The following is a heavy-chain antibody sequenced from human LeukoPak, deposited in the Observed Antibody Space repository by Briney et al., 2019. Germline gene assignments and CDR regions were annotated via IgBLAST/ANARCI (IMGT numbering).Heavy chain of an antibody. V-gene: IGHV1-8*01. J-gene: IGHJ3*02. D-gene: IGHD3-22*01. CDR3: AGSSGYYYVGTPDAFDI. CDR1: GYTFTSYD. CDR2: MNPNSGNT. Sequence: EASVKVSCKASGYTFTSYDINWVRQATGQGLEWMGWMNPNSGNTGYAQKFQGRVTMTRNTSISTAYMELSSLRSDDTAVYYCAGSSGYYYVGTPDAFDIWGQGTMVTVSS.